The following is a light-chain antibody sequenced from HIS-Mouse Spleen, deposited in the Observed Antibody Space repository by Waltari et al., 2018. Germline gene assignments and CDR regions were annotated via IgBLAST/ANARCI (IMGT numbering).Light chain of an antibody. CDR3: CSYAGSSTWV. CDR1: SSDVGSYNL. J-gene: IGLJ3*02. CDR2: EGS. Sequence: QSALTQPASVSGSPGQSITISCTGTSSDVGSYNLVSWYQQHPGKAPKLMIYEGSKRPAGVSNRFSGSNAGNTASLTISGLRAEDEADYYCCSYAGSSTWVFGGGTKLTVL. V-gene: IGLV2-23*01.